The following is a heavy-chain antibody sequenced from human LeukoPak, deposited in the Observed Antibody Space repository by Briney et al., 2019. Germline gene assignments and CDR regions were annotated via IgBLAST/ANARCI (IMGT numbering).Heavy chain of an antibody. V-gene: IGHV3-30*18. J-gene: IGHJ4*02. D-gene: IGHD1-26*01. CDR2: ISYDGSNK. Sequence: GRSLGLSCAASGFTFSSYGMHWVRQAPGKGLEWVAVISYDGSNKYYADSVRGRFTISRDNSKNTLYLQMNSLSAEDTAVYYCAKDQGEWEPGPFDYWGQGTLVTVSS. CDR3: AKDQGEWEPGPFDY. CDR1: GFTFSSYG.